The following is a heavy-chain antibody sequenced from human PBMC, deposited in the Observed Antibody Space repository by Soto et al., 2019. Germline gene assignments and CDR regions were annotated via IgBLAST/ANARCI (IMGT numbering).Heavy chain of an antibody. J-gene: IGHJ6*02. V-gene: IGHV3-53*01. Sequence: EVQVVESGGDLIQPGGSLRLSCAASGFTVTSNYLTWVRQAPGKGLEWVSAIFSGGSTYYADSVKGRFTISRDDSKDTVYLQMNSLRADDTAVYYCASGPGYRHGYYYGMDVWGQGTTVTVSS. CDR3: ASGPGYRHGYYYGMDV. CDR2: IFSGGST. D-gene: IGHD5-18*01. CDR1: GFTVTSNY.